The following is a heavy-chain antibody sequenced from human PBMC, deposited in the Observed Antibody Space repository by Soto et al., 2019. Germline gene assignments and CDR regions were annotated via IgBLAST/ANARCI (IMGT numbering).Heavy chain of an antibody. CDR3: AKDHRYYDSSGTRGF. CDR2: ISYDGSNK. J-gene: IGHJ4*02. CDR1: GFTFSSYG. D-gene: IGHD3-22*01. Sequence: QVQLVESGGGVVQPGRSLRLSCAASGFTFSSYGMHWVRQAPGKGLEWVAVISYDGSNKYYADSVKGRFTISRDNFKNTLYLQMNSLRAEDTAVYYCAKDHRYYDSSGTRGFWGQGTLVTVSS. V-gene: IGHV3-30*18.